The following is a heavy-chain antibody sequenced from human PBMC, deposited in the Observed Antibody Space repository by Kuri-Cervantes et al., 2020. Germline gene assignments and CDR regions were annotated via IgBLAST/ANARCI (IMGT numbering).Heavy chain of an antibody. Sequence: SCTVSGGSIVSGSYYWSWIRQPAGKGLEWIGRIYTSGSTNYNPSLKSRVTISVDTSKNQFSLKVSSVTAADTAVYYCARDRRLVTPIDAFDIWGQGTMVTVSS. CDR1: GGSIVSGSYY. CDR3: ARDRRLVTPIDAFDI. CDR2: IYTSGST. D-gene: IGHD3-9*01. J-gene: IGHJ3*02. V-gene: IGHV4-61*02.